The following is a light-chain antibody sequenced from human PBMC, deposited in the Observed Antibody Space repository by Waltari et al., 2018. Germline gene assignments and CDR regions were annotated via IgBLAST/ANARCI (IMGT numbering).Light chain of an antibody. Sequence: IVLTQSPGTLSLSPGERATLSSRASQSVNRALTWYQLKPGQAPRLLIYGASNRATGIPDRFSGSGSGTDFSLTISRLEPEDFAVYYCQHFVRLPVTFGQGTKVEIK. CDR1: QSVNRA. V-gene: IGKV3-20*01. J-gene: IGKJ1*01. CDR2: GAS. CDR3: QHFVRLPVT.